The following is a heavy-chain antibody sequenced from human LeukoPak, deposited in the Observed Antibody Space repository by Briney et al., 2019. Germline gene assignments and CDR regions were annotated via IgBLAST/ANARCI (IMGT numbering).Heavy chain of an antibody. CDR2: INHSGST. V-gene: IGHV4-34*01. CDR1: GGSFSGYY. D-gene: IGHD3-3*01. Sequence: PSETLSLTCAVYGGSFSGYYWSWIRQPPGKGLEWIGEINHSGSTNYNPSLKSRVTISVDTSKNQFSLKLCSVTAADTAVYYCARAHYDFWSGYYYNWSDPWGQGTLVTVSS. CDR3: ARAHYDFWSGYYYNWSDP. J-gene: IGHJ5*02.